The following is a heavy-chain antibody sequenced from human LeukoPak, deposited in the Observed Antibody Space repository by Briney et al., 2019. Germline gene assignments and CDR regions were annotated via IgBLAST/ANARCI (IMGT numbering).Heavy chain of an antibody. D-gene: IGHD1/OR15-1a*01. CDR3: GGGLWEQRLDY. J-gene: IGHJ4*01. CDR2: ISYDGSKE. V-gene: IGHV3-30*15. Sequence: GGSLRLSCAASGFIFSDYAMHWVRQAPGEGLEGVAVISYDGSKEYYADSVKGRFTISRDNSKNTVYLQMSSLRADDTAVYYCGGGLWEQRLDYWGQGALVTVSS. CDR1: GFIFSDYA.